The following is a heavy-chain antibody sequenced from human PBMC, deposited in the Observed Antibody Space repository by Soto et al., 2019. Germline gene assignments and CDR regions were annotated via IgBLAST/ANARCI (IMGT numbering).Heavy chain of an antibody. D-gene: IGHD3-10*01. CDR3: ARDSRLSDYYYGMDV. CDR1: GFTFSSYS. J-gene: IGHJ6*02. Sequence: EVQLVESGGGLVKPGGSLRLSCAASGFTFSSYSMNWVRQAPGKGLEWVSSISSSSSYIYYADSVKGRFTISRDNAKNSLYLKMNSLRAEDTAVYYCARDSRLSDYYYGMDVWGQGTTVTVSS. CDR2: ISSSSSYI. V-gene: IGHV3-21*01.